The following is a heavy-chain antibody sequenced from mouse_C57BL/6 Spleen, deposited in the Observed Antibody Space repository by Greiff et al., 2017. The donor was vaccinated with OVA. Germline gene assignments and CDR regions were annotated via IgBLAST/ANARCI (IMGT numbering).Heavy chain of an antibody. Sequence: EVQLVESGGDLVKPGGSLKLSCAASGFTFSSYGMSWVRQTPDKRLEWVATISSGGSYTYYPDSVKGRFTISRDNAKNTLYLQMSSLKSEDTAMYYCARQGSYDGYYYFDYWGQGTTLTVSS. D-gene: IGHD2-3*01. CDR3: ARQGSYDGYYYFDY. J-gene: IGHJ2*01. CDR1: GFTFSSYG. V-gene: IGHV5-6*01. CDR2: ISSGGSYT.